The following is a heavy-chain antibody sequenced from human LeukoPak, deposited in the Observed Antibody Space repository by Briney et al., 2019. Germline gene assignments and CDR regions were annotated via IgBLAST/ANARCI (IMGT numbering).Heavy chain of an antibody. CDR1: GYTFTSYG. CDR3: ARSNYYDSHIFVY. J-gene: IGHJ4*02. CDR2: ISAYNGNT. Sequence: ASVKVSCKASGYTFTSYGISWVRQAPGQGLEWMGWISAYNGNTNYAQKLQGRVTMTTDTSTSTVYMELSSLRSEDTAVYYCARSNYYDSHIFVYWGQGTLVTVSS. D-gene: IGHD3-22*01. V-gene: IGHV1-18*01.